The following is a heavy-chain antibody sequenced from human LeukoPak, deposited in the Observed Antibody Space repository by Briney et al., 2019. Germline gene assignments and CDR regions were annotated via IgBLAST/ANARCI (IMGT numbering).Heavy chain of an antibody. V-gene: IGHV1-18*01. CDR1: GYTFTSYG. CDR2: ISAYNGNT. Sequence: ASVKVSCKASGYTFTSYGISWVRQAPGQGLEWMGWISAYNGNTNYAQKFQSRVTMTTDTSTSTAYMELTSLSFDDTAVYYCARDPPKYSSSWYRNWFDPWGQGTLVTVSS. CDR3: ARDPPKYSSSWYRNWFDP. J-gene: IGHJ5*02. D-gene: IGHD6-13*01.